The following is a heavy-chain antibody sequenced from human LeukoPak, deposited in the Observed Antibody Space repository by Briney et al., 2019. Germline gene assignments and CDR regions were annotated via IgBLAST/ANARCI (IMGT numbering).Heavy chain of an antibody. J-gene: IGHJ4*02. V-gene: IGHV4-61*02. D-gene: IGHD1-26*01. CDR2: IYISGDT. CDR1: GGSLTSAGYH. CDR3: ARGIGSTGTYYFDY. Sequence: SQTLSLTCTVSGGSLTSAGYHGTWIRQPAGKGLEWVGRIYISGDTNYNPSLKSRVAISLDTSKNQFSLKLNSLTAADTAVYYCARGIGSTGTYYFDYWGQGTLVTVSA.